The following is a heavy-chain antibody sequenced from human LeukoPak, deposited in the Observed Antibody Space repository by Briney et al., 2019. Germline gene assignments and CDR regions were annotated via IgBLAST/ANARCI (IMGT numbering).Heavy chain of an antibody. CDR2: MAPRDDGA. J-gene: IGHJ4*02. CDR1: GCSFSNYF. D-gene: IGHD1-14*01. V-gene: IGHV1-46*01. Sequence: ASVKVSCKASGCSFSNYFVHWGRQAPGQGLEWVGIMAPRDDGADYAQKFQGRVTMTRDTSTSTLYMDLSSLRPDDTAVYYCARDVRTGIGATDYWGQGTLVTVSS. CDR3: ARDVRTGIGATDY.